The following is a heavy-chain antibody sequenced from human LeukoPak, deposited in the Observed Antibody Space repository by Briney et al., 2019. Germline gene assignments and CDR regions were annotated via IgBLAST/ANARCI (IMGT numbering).Heavy chain of an antibody. CDR2: INHNGGT. CDR1: GVSLSDYY. CDR3: ARTRCGHSSAICYNH. Sequence: SETLSRTCSVYGVSLSDYYWSWIRQPPGKGLEWIGEINHNGGTKYNPSLKGRVTISVDTSENHFSLNLRSVTAADTAVYYCARTRCGHSSAICYNHWGRGTLVTVSS. V-gene: IGHV4-34*01. D-gene: IGHD2-8*01. J-gene: IGHJ5*02.